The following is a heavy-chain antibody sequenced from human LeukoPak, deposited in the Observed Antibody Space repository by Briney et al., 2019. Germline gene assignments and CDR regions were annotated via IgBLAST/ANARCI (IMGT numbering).Heavy chain of an antibody. D-gene: IGHD4-17*01. Sequence: SGTLSLTCTVSGGSISSYCWSWIRQTPGKGLEWIGYIYYSGSTNYNPSLKSRVTISVDTSKNQFSLKLSSVTAADTAVYYCARGVHGDYRWYFDLWGRGTLVTVSS. V-gene: IGHV4-59*01. CDR3: ARGVHGDYRWYFDL. CDR1: GGSISSYC. CDR2: IYYSGST. J-gene: IGHJ2*01.